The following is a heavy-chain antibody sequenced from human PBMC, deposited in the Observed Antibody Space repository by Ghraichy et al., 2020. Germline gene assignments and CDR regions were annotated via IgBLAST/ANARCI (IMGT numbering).Heavy chain of an antibody. J-gene: IGHJ4*02. CDR2: TYYRSKWYN. CDR3: ARGITYYYDSSGSFFDY. CDR1: GDSVSSNSAA. Sequence: SQTLSLTCAISGDSVSSNSAAWNWIRQSPSRGLEWLGRTYYRSKWYNDYAVSVKSRITINPDTSKNQFSLQLNSVTPEDTAVYYCARGITYYYDSSGSFFDYWGQGTLVTVSS. D-gene: IGHD3-22*01. V-gene: IGHV6-1*01.